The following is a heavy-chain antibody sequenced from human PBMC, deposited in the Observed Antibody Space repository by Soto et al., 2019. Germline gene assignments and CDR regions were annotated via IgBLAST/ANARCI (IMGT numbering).Heavy chain of an antibody. CDR3: TTGRRGYSGYDPSGNYYYYGMDV. J-gene: IGHJ6*02. CDR2: IKSKTDGGTT. CDR1: GFTFSNAW. Sequence: PGGSLRLSCAASGFTFSNAWMNWVRQAPGKGLEWVGRIKSKTDGGTTDYAAPVKGRFTISRDDSKNTLYLQMNSLKTEDTAVYYCTTGRRGYSGYDPSGNYYYYGMDVWGQGTTVTVSS. V-gene: IGHV3-15*07. D-gene: IGHD5-12*01.